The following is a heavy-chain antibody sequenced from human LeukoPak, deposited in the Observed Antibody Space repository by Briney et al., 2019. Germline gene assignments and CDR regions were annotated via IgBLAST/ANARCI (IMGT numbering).Heavy chain of an antibody. CDR1: GYTFPTFA. CDR3: ARDMDSGPDFFDY. Sequence: ASVKVSCKASGYTFPTFAIHWVRQAPGQRPEWMGWINGGNGNTKYSQKFQGRVTMTRDTSISTAYMELSRLRSDDTAVYYCARDMDSGPDFFDYWGLGTLVTVSS. J-gene: IGHJ4*02. CDR2: INGGNGNT. D-gene: IGHD1-26*01. V-gene: IGHV1-3*01.